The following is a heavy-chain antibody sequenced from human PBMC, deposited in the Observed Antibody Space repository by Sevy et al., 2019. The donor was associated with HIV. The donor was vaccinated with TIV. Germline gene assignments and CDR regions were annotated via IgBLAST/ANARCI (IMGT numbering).Heavy chain of an antibody. Sequence: SETLSLTCTVSGGSITSLYWGWIRQPPGKGLEWIANIYYNGNTNYNPSLKRRVTISLNTSKNHFPLRLRSVTAGDTVIYDCAGENAWGRGYSWGQGTLVTVSS. CDR3: AGENAWGRGYS. V-gene: IGHV4-59*11. D-gene: IGHD1-26*01. J-gene: IGHJ4*02. CDR2: IYYNGNT. CDR1: GGSITSLY.